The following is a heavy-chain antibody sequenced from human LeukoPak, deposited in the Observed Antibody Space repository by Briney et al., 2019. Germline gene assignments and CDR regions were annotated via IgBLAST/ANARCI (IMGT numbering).Heavy chain of an antibody. D-gene: IGHD3-16*01. CDR2: MYYGGST. V-gene: IGHV4-39*01. CDR3: ARTAGGGGLDY. J-gene: IGHJ4*02. CDR1: GGSISSSDYY. Sequence: KPSETLSLTCSVSGGSISSSDYYWGWIRQPPGKGLEWIGSMYYGGSTSYNPSLESRATISVDTSKNQFSLKLNSVTAADTAVYYCARTAGGGGLDYWGQGTLVTVSS.